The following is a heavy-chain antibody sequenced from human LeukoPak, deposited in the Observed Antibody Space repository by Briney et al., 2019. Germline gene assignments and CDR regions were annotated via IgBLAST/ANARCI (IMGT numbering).Heavy chain of an antibody. CDR3: ARGSGYYGEDFEY. CDR2: IYYTGST. D-gene: IGHD3-22*01. J-gene: IGHJ4*02. Sequence: PSETLSLTCAVSGVSISGSYYYWGWIRQPPGKGLEWIGNIYYTGSTYYNPSLKSRVTILLDTSKNQFSLKLSSVTAADTAIYYCARGSGYYGEDFEYWGLGTLVTVSS. CDR1: GVSISGSYYY. V-gene: IGHV4-39*07.